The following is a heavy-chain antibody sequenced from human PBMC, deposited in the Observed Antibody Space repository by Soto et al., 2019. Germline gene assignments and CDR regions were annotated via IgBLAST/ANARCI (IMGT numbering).Heavy chain of an antibody. Sequence: SETLSLTCTVSGGSISSGGYYWSWIRQHPGKGLEWIGYIYYSGSTYYNPSLKSRVTISVDTAKNQFSLKLSSVTAAYTAVYYCARAQSYGGSYFDYWGQGTLVTVSS. J-gene: IGHJ4*02. CDR1: GGSISSGGYY. V-gene: IGHV4-31*03. CDR2: IYYSGST. CDR3: ARAQSYGGSYFDY. D-gene: IGHD4-17*01.